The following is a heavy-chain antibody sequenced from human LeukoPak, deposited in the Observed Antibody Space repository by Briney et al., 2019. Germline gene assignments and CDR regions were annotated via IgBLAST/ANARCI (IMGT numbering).Heavy chain of an antibody. CDR2: VSGSGSYT. Sequence: GGSLRLSCAASGFTFSSYSMNWVRRAPGKGLEWVSSVSGSGSYTYYADSVKGRFTISRDNSKNTLYLQMNSLRAEDTAVYYCAGDPYSSGGDAFDIWGQGTMVTVSS. D-gene: IGHD6-19*01. CDR3: AGDPYSSGGDAFDI. CDR1: GFTFSSYS. V-gene: IGHV3-21*01. J-gene: IGHJ3*02.